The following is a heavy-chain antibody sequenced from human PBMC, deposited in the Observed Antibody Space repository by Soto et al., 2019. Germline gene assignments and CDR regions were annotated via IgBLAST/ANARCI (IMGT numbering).Heavy chain of an antibody. D-gene: IGHD6-13*01. Sequence: WLSXRLSGSSAVFTFSIYGSNWVRQAPGKGLELVSSISSSSSYIYYADSVKGRFTISRDNDKNSLYLQMNSLRAEDTAVYYCARDPYSRSWYKIQIEQWGQGTLVTV. CDR1: VFTFSIYG. CDR2: ISSSSSYI. CDR3: ARDPYSRSWYKIQIEQ. V-gene: IGHV3-21*01. J-gene: IGHJ4*02.